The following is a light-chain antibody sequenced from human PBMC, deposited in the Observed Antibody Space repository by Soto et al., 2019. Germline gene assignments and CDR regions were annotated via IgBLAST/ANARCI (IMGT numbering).Light chain of an antibody. CDR3: QQYKSFSLT. V-gene: IGKV1-5*03. CDR1: QTISSW. Sequence: DIQMTQSPSTLSGYVGDRVTITCRASQTISSWLAWYQQKPGKAPKLLIYKTSDLESGVPSRFSGSGSGTEFSLTISSLQPDDFATYYCQQYKSFSLTFGGGTKVDI. CDR2: KTS. J-gene: IGKJ4*01.